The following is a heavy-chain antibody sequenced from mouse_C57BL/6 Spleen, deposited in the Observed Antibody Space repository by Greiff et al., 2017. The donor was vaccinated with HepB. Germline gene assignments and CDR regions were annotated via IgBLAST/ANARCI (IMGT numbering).Heavy chain of an antibody. J-gene: IGHJ4*01. CDR2: IYPRDGST. D-gene: IGHD6-5*01. CDR1: GYTFTSYD. V-gene: IGHV1-85*01. CDR3: ARREAYGYNPMDY. Sequence: QVQLKESGPELVKPGASVKLSCKASGYTFTSYDINWVKQRPGQGLEWIGWIYPRDGSTKYNEKFKGKATLTVDTSSSTAYMELHSLTSEDSAVYFCARREAYGYNPMDYWGQGTSVTVSS.